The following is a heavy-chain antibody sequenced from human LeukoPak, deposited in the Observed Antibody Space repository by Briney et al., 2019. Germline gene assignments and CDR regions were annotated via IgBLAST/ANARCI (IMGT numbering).Heavy chain of an antibody. CDR2: ISGSGGST. CDR3: AKYKSSGWYFDY. V-gene: IGHV3-23*01. Sequence: GGSLRLSCAASGITFSSYAMSWVRQAPGKGLEWVSAISGSGGSTYYADSVKGRFTISRDNSKNTLYLQMNSLRAEDTAVYYCAKYKSSGWYFDYWGQGTLVTVSS. D-gene: IGHD6-19*01. J-gene: IGHJ4*02. CDR1: GITFSSYA.